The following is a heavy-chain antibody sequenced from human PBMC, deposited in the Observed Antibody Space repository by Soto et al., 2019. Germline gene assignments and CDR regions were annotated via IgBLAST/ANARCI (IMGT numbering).Heavy chain of an antibody. V-gene: IGHV3-30*18. Sequence: QVQLVESGGGVVQPGRSLRLSCAASGLTFSSYGMHWVRQAPGKGLEWVAVISYDGSNKYYADSVKGRFTISRDNSKNTLYLQMNSLRAQDTAVYYCAKKALLDYYYYYYMDVWGKGTTVTVSS. D-gene: IGHD1-1*01. J-gene: IGHJ6*03. CDR3: AKKALLDYYYYYYMDV. CDR2: ISYDGSNK. CDR1: GLTFSSYG.